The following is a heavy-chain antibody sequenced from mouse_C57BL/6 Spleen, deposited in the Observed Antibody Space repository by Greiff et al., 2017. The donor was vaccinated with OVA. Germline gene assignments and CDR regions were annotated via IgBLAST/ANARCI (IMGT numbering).Heavy chain of an antibody. CDR3: ARGLRRGSPFDY. CDR1: GYTFTSYW. V-gene: IGHV1-69*01. J-gene: IGHJ2*01. D-gene: IGHD2-4*01. Sequence: QVQLQQPGAELVMPGASVKLSCKASGYTFTSYWMHWVKQRPGQGLEWIGEIDPSDSYTNYNQKFKGKSTLTVDKSSSTAYMQLSSLTSEDSAVYYCARGLRRGSPFDYWGQGTTLTVSS. CDR2: IDPSDSYT.